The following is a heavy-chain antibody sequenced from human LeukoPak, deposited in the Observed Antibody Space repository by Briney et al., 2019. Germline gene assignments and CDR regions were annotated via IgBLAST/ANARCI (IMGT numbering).Heavy chain of an antibody. J-gene: IGHJ5*02. D-gene: IGHD3-3*01. Sequence: GASVKVSCKASGYTFTGHYMHWVRQAPGQGLEWMGWINPNSGGTNYAQKFQGRVTMTRDTSISTAYMELSRLRSDDTAVYYCARDTIFGVVTYWFDPWGQGTLVTVSS. CDR1: GYTFTGHY. V-gene: IGHV1-2*02. CDR2: INPNSGGT. CDR3: ARDTIFGVVTYWFDP.